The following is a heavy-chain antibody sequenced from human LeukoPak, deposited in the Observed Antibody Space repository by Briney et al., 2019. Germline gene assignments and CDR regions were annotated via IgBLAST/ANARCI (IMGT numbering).Heavy chain of an antibody. V-gene: IGHV5-51*01. CDR2: IYPGDSDT. D-gene: IGHD5-24*01. Sequence: GESLKISCKGSGYSFTSYWIGWVRQMPGKGLEWMGIIYPGDSDTTYSPSFQGQVTISADKSISTAYLQWGSLKASDTAIYYCARVEMATGWFDPWGQGTLVTVSS. CDR3: ARVEMATGWFDP. CDR1: GYSFTSYW. J-gene: IGHJ5*02.